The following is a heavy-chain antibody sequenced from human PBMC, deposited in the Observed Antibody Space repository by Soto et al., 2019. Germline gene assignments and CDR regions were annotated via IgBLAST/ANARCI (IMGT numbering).Heavy chain of an antibody. Sequence: ASVKVSCKASGGTFSSYAISWVRQAPGQGLEWMGGIIPIFGTANHAQKFQGRVTITADKSTSTAYMELSSLRSEDTAVYYCARDYYGSGSPYYYYGMDVWGQGTTVNGSS. CDR1: GGTFSSYA. CDR3: ARDYYGSGSPYYYYGMDV. V-gene: IGHV1-69*06. CDR2: IIPIFGTA. J-gene: IGHJ6*02. D-gene: IGHD3-10*01.